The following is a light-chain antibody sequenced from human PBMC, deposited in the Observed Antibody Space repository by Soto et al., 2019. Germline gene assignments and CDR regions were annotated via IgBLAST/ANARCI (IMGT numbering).Light chain of an antibody. CDR2: AAV. CDR3: QQYNSYS. CDR1: QGIGNY. J-gene: IGKJ1*01. V-gene: IGKV1-9*01. Sequence: DIQLTQSPSFLSASVGDRVTITCRASQGIGNYLAWYQQKPGKAPKLLIYAAVTLQSGVPSRFSGSESGTEFTLTISSLQPDDFATYYCQQYNSYSFGQGTKVDIK.